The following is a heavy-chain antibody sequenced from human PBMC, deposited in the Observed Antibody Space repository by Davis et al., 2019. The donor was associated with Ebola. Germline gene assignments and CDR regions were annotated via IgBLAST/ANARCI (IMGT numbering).Heavy chain of an antibody. V-gene: IGHV1-18*01. D-gene: IGHD6-13*01. J-gene: IGHJ5*02. CDR2: ISAYNGNT. CDR1: GYTFTSYG. CDR3: ARASPLAAAGTFDP. Sequence: AASVKVSCKASGYTFTSYGISWVRQAPGQGLEWMGWISAYNGNTNYAQKLQGRVTITADESTSTAYMELSSLRSDDTAVYYCARASPLAAAGTFDPWGQGTLVTVSS.